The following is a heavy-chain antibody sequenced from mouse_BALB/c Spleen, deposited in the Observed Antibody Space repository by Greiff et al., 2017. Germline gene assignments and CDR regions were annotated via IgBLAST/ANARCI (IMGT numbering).Heavy chain of an antibody. V-gene: IGHV1-54*01. CDR3: ARGRGNAMDY. Sequence: VQRVESGAELVRPGTSVKVSCKASGYAFTNYLIEWVKQRPGQGLEWIGVINPGSGGTNYNEKFKGKATLTADKSSSTAYMQLSSLTSDDSAVYFCARGRGNAMDYWGQGTSVTVSS. D-gene: IGHD1-1*01. CDR1: GYAFTNYL. CDR2: INPGSGGT. J-gene: IGHJ4*01.